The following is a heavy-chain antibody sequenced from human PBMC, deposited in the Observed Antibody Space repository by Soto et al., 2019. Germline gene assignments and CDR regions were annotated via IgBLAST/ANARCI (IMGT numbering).Heavy chain of an antibody. CDR3: ARDSAMVLGVINLLRPQPSYYSGMGV. CDR1: GGTFSSYA. J-gene: IGHJ6*02. D-gene: IGHD3-10*01. V-gene: IGHV1-69*01. CDR2: IIPICGTA. Sequence: QVQLVQSGAEVKKPGSSVKVSCKASGGTFSSYAISWVRQAPGQGLEWMGGIIPICGTANYAQKFQGRVTITADESTSTAYLELSSLRSEDTALYYCARDSAMVLGVINLLRPQPSYYSGMGVCGQGPTVTLS.